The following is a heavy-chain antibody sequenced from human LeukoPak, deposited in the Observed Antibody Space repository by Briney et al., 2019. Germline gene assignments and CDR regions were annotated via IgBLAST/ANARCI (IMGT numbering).Heavy chain of an antibody. Sequence: QAGGSLRLSCAASGFTFDDYAMHWVRQAPGKGLELVSGISWNSGNIGYADSVKGRFTISRDNAKNSLYLQMNSLRAEDMALYYCAKGYNYAKKNYFDYWGQGTLVTVSS. CDR1: GFTFDDYA. J-gene: IGHJ4*02. CDR2: ISWNSGNI. V-gene: IGHV3-9*03. D-gene: IGHD5-24*01. CDR3: AKGYNYAKKNYFDY.